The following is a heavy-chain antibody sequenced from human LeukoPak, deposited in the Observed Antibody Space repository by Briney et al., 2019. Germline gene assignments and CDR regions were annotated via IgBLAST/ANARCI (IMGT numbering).Heavy chain of an antibody. Sequence: ASVKVSCKASGGTFSNYAISWVRQAPGQGLEWMGGIIPLFGTANYAQKFQGRVTITADESTSTAYMELSSLRSEDTAVYYCARRPMVRGADYFDYWGQGTLVTVSS. J-gene: IGHJ4*02. D-gene: IGHD3-10*01. V-gene: IGHV1-69*13. CDR1: GGTFSNYA. CDR2: IIPLFGTA. CDR3: ARRPMVRGADYFDY.